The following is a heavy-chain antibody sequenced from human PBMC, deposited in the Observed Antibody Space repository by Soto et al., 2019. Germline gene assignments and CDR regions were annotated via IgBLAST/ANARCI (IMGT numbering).Heavy chain of an antibody. CDR1: GYTFTSYG. CDR3: ARLYGDYAFGWFDP. J-gene: IGHJ5*02. D-gene: IGHD4-17*01. V-gene: IGHV1-18*01. CDR2: ISAYNGNT. Sequence: ASVKVSCKASGYTFTSYGISWVRQAPGQGLEWMGWISAYNGNTNYAQKLQGRVTMTPDTSTSTAYMELRSLRSDDTAVYYCARLYGDYAFGWFDPWGQGTLVTVSS.